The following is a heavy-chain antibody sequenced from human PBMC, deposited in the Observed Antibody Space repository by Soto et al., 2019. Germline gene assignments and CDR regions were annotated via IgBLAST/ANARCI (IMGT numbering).Heavy chain of an antibody. CDR1: GFAFSSYT. Sequence: EVQLVESGVGLVKPGGSLRLSCAASGFAFSSYTFSWVRQAPGKGLEWVSSISSSSTYIYYADSLKGRFTISRDNANNSLYLQMNSMRSEDTAVYYCARDGVLDGVFYFDDWGQVNLVTVSS. CDR2: ISSSSTYI. D-gene: IGHD2-8*01. J-gene: IGHJ4*02. V-gene: IGHV3-21*01. CDR3: ARDGVLDGVFYFDD.